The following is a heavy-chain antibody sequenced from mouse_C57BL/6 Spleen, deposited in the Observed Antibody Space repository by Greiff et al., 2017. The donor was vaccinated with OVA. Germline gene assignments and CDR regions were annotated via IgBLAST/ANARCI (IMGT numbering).Heavy chain of an antibody. V-gene: IGHV1-15*01. Sequence: VQLKESGAELVRPGASVTLSCKASGYTFTDYEMHWVKQTPVHGLEWIGAIDPETGGTAYNQKFKGKAILTADKSSSTAYMELRSLTSEDSAVYYCTRRLGRYYFDYWGQGTTLTVSS. CDR1: GYTFTDYE. CDR3: TRRLGRYYFDY. D-gene: IGHD4-1*01. J-gene: IGHJ2*01. CDR2: IDPETGGT.